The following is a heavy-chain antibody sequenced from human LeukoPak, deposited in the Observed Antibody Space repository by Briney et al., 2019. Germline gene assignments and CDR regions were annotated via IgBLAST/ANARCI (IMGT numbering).Heavy chain of an antibody. CDR1: GGSISSHY. J-gene: IGHJ4*02. V-gene: IGHV4-59*11. CDR2: IHYSGST. CDR3: ARADYYDSSGYYPLVY. D-gene: IGHD3-22*01. Sequence: SETLSLICTVSGGSISSHYWSWIRQPPGKGLEWIGYIHYSGSTNYNPSLKSRVTISVDTSKNQSSLKLSSVTAADTAVYYCARADYYDSSGYYPLVYWGQGTLVTVSS.